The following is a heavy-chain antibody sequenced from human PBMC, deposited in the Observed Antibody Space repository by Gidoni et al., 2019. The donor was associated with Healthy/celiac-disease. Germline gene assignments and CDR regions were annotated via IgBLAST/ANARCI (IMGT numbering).Heavy chain of an antibody. J-gene: IGHJ6*02. CDR2: ISGSGGST. V-gene: IGHV3-23*01. CDR3: AKDPAYCSSTSCYRYYYYGMDV. D-gene: IGHD2-2*01. CDR1: GFTHSSYA. Sequence: EVQLLESGGGLVQPGGSLRPPCAASGFTHSSYAMSWVRQAPGKGLEWVSAISGSGGSTYYADSVKGRFTISRDNSKNTLYLQMNSLRAEDTAVYYCAKDPAYCSSTSCYRYYYYGMDVWGQGTTVTVSS.